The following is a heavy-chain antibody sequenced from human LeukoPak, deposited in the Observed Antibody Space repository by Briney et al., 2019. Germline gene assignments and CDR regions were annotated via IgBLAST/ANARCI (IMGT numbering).Heavy chain of an antibody. CDR2: ISSSSSHI. CDR1: GFTFSSYS. CDR3: ARDGLSYDY. J-gene: IGHJ4*02. V-gene: IGHV3-21*01. Sequence: GGSLRLSCAASGFTFSSYSMNWVRQAPGKGLEWVSSISSSSSHIYYADSVKGRFAISRDNAKNSLYLQMNSLRAEDTAVYYCARDGLSYDYWGQGTLVTVSS. D-gene: IGHD3-10*01.